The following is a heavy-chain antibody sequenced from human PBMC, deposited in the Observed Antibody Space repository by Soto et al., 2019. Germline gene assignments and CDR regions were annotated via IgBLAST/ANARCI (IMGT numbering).Heavy chain of an antibody. D-gene: IGHD3-10*01. CDR1: GGTYSPYT. CDR2: IIPFLGVT. V-gene: IGHV1-69*08. J-gene: IGHJ4*02. Sequence: QVQLVQSGAEVKKPGPSVKCSCKSSGGTYSPYTITWVRQAPGQGLEWMGRIIPFLGVTNYRLKFQPRVTSTADKATNTAYMELRGLRFEDTAVYYCARDWDSSVSTLSVGGLWGRGTLVTVSS. CDR3: ARDWDSSVSTLSVGGL.